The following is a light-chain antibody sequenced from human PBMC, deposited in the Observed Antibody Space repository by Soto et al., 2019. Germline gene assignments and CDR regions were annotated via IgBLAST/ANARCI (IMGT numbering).Light chain of an antibody. V-gene: IGLV2-14*03. CDR3: SSYTPSSTPFV. CDR2: DVS. CDR1: SSDVGGYNF. Sequence: QSALTQPASVSGSPGQWITISCTGTSSDVGGYNFVSWYQHHPGKAPKLIIYDVSNRPSGVSNRFSGSKSGNTASLTISGLQAEDEADYYCSSYTPSSTPFVFGIGTKLTVL. J-gene: IGLJ1*01.